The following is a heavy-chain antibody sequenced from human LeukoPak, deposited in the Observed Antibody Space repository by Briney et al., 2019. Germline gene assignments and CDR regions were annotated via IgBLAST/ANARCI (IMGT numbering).Heavy chain of an antibody. V-gene: IGHV1-46*01. CDR1: GYTFTGYY. CDR3: ARALEGYTTGFDY. Sequence: ASVKVSCKASGYTFTGYYMHWVRQAPGQGLEWMGIINPSGGSTSYAQKFQGRVTMTRDTSTSTVYMELSSLRSGDTAVYYCARALEGYTTGFDYWGQGTLVTVSS. CDR2: INPSGGST. J-gene: IGHJ4*02. D-gene: IGHD4-17*01.